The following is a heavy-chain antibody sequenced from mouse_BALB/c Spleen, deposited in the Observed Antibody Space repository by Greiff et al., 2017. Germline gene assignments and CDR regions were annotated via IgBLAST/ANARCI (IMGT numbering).Heavy chain of an antibody. CDR3: ARRDYYGSRDYAMDY. V-gene: IGHV5-12-2*01. D-gene: IGHD1-1*01. CDR2: ISNGGGST. Sequence: DVKLVESGGGLVQPGGSLKLSCAASGFTFSSYTMSWVRQTPEKRLEWVAYISNGGGSTYYPDTVKGRFTISRDNAKNTLYLQMSSLKSEDTAMYYCARRDYYGSRDYAMDYWGQGTSVTVSS. J-gene: IGHJ4*01. CDR1: GFTFSSYT.